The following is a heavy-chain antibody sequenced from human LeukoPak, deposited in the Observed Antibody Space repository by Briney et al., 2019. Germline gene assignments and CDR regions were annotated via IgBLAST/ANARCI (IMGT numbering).Heavy chain of an antibody. D-gene: IGHD3-22*01. CDR3: ARGSRFSYYYDSSGYYYYAFDI. Sequence: SETLSLTCAVYGGSFSGYYWSWIRQPPGKGLEWIGEINHSGNTSYNPSLKSRVTISVDTSKNQFSLKLSSVTAADTAVYYCARGSRFSYYYDSSGYYYYAFDIWGQGTMVTVSS. CDR1: GGSFSGYY. V-gene: IGHV4-34*01. J-gene: IGHJ3*02. CDR2: INHSGNT.